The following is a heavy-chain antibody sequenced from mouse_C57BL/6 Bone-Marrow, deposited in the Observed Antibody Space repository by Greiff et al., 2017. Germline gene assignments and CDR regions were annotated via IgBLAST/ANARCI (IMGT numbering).Heavy chain of an antibody. CDR3: ARHGYYRGWYFDV. CDR1: GYTFTSSW. CDR2: IHPNSGST. D-gene: IGHD2-3*01. J-gene: IGHJ1*03. Sequence: VQLQQPGAELVKPGASVKLSCKASGYTFTSSWMHWVKQRPGQGLEWIGMIHPNSGSTNYNEKFKSKATLTVDKSSSTAYMQLSSLTSEDSAVYYCARHGYYRGWYFDVWGTGTTVTVSS. V-gene: IGHV1-64*01.